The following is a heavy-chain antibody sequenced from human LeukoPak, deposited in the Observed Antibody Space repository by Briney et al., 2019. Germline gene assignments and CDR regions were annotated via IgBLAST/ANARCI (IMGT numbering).Heavy chain of an antibody. CDR3: ARHRSGSSWWFDP. CDR1: GGSISSYY. CDR2: IYYSRST. Sequence: SETLSLTCTVSGGSISSYYWSWIRQPPGKGLEWIGYIYYSRSTNYNPSLKSRVTISVDTSKNQFSLKLSSVTAADTAVYYCARHRSGSSWWFDPWGQGTLVTVSS. J-gene: IGHJ5*02. V-gene: IGHV4-59*08. D-gene: IGHD6-6*01.